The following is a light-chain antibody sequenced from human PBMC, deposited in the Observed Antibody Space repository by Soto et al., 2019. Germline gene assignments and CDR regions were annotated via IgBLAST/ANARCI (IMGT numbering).Light chain of an antibody. CDR1: SIDVGSYHL. CDR3: CSFIGGATPTWV. CDR2: EGS. J-gene: IGLJ3*02. V-gene: IGLV2-23*01. Sequence: QSALTQPASVSGSPGQTITSSCTGTSIDVGSYHLVSWYQQHPGKAPKVIIYEGSKRPSGVSNRFSGSKYGNTASLAISGLQADDEADYYCCSFIGGATPTWVFGGGTKLTVL.